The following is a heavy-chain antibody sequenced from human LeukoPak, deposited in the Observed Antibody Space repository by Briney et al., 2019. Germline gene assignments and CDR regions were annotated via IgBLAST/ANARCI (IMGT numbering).Heavy chain of an antibody. CDR3: ARGSNPRSGSYYYYYMDV. CDR1: GFTFSSYD. V-gene: IGHV3-33*01. CDR2: IWYDGSNK. Sequence: PGRSVRLSCAGSGFTFSSYDMHWARQAPGKGLEWVAVIWYDGSNKYYADSVKGRFTISRDNSKNTLYLQMNSLRAEDTAVYYCARGSNPRSGSYYYYYMDVWGKGTTVTVSS. D-gene: IGHD6-25*01. J-gene: IGHJ6*03.